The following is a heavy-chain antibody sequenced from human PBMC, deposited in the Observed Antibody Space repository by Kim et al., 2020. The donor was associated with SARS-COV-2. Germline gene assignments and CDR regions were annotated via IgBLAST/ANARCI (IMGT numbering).Heavy chain of an antibody. CDR2: LNWNGGRT. J-gene: IGHJ1*01. CDR1: GFKFDEYG. CDR3: ARGPAGGWYGDYFQH. Sequence: GGSMRLSCAASGFKFDEYGMSWVRQAPGKGLEWVSGLNWNGGRTGYADSVKGRFSISRDNGKNFVYLQMNSLRAEDAAFYYCARGPAGGWYGDYFQHWGRHPGHRLL. V-gene: IGHV3-20*04. D-gene: IGHD6-19*01.